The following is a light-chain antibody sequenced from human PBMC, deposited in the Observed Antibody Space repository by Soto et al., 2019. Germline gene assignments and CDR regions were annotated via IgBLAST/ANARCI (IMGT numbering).Light chain of an antibody. CDR1: QICNND. CDR3: QQYNNWPQYT. J-gene: IGKJ2*01. CDR2: GAS. V-gene: IGKV3-15*01. Sequence: EIVMTQSQATMSVSPGERATLTCQARQICNNDLALYPQKPGQAPRLLIYGASTRATSIPARFSGSGSGTEFTLTIRSLQSEDFAFYYCQQYNNWPQYTFGQGTKLEIK.